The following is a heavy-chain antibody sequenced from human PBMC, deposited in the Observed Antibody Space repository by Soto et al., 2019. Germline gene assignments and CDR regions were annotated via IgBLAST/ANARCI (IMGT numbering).Heavy chain of an antibody. CDR1: GYTFTSYA. Sequence: ASVKVSCKASGYTFTSYAMHWVRQAPGQRLEWMGWINAGNGNTKYSQKLQGRVTITRDTSASTAYMELSSLRSEDTAVYYCASSHIAAAPYGMDAWGQGTXVTV. V-gene: IGHV1-3*01. J-gene: IGHJ6*02. D-gene: IGHD6-13*01. CDR3: ASSHIAAAPYGMDA. CDR2: INAGNGNT.